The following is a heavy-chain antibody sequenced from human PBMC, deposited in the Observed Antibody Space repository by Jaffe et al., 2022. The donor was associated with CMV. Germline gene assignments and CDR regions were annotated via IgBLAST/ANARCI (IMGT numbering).Heavy chain of an antibody. Sequence: EVQLVESGGGLVKPGGSLRLSCAASGFTFSSYTTNWVRQAPGKGLEWVSSISSSSSYIYYADSVKGRFTISRDNAKNSLYLEMNSLRAEDTAVYYCARGHLGEDSSGYSPVAFDYWGQGTLVTVSS. D-gene: IGHD3-22*01. J-gene: IGHJ4*02. CDR2: ISSSSSYI. CDR3: ARGHLGEDSSGYSPVAFDY. V-gene: IGHV3-21*01. CDR1: GFTFSSYT.